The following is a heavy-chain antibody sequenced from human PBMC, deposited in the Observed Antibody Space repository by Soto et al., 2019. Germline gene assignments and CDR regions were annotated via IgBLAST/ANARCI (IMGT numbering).Heavy chain of an antibody. D-gene: IGHD5-12*01. CDR1: GYNFNTYW. Sequence: GESLKISCGGSGYNFNTYWIGWVRQMPGKGLEWMALIYPGDSDTRYSPSFEGQVTLSVDRSISTAYLQWSSLKASDTAIYYCATSTVSYVDIVSSTTRGYFDHWGQGTLVTVSS. J-gene: IGHJ4*02. CDR3: ATSTVSYVDIVSSTTRGYFDH. V-gene: IGHV5-51*01. CDR2: IYPGDSDT.